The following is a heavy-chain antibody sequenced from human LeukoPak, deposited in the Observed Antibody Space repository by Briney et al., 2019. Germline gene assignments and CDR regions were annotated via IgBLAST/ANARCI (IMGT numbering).Heavy chain of an antibody. J-gene: IGHJ6*02. Sequence: PGGSLRLSCAASGFTFSSYSMNWVRQAPGKGLEWVSYISSSSSTIYYADSVKGRFTISRDNAKNSLYLQMNSLRAEDTAVYYCARMWYYGMDVWGQGTTVTVSS. D-gene: IGHD2-21*01. CDR3: ARMWYYGMDV. CDR1: GFTFSSYS. CDR2: ISSSSSTI. V-gene: IGHV3-48*04.